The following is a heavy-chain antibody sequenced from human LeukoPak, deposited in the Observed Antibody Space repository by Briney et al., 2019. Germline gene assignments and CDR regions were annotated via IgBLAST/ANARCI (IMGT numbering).Heavy chain of an antibody. V-gene: IGHV3-30*04. D-gene: IGHD3-10*01. Sequence: GGSLRLSCVASGFTFSSYAMHWVRQAPGKGLEWVAVISYDGSNKYYADSVKGRFTISRDNSKNTLYLQMNSLRAEDTAVYYCAIIDYYGSGSYPDYWGQGTLVTVSS. CDR3: AIIDYYGSGSYPDY. J-gene: IGHJ4*02. CDR2: ISYDGSNK. CDR1: GFTFSSYA.